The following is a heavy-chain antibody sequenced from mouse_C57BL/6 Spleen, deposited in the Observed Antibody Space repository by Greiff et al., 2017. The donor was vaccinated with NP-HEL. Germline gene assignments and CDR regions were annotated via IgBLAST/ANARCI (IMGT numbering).Heavy chain of an antibody. D-gene: IGHD1-1*01. CDR1: GYTFTDYY. J-gene: IGHJ3*01. CDR3: ARVYGRSYPWFAY. Sequence: VQLQQSGPELVKPGASVKISCKASGYTFTDYYMNWVKQSHGKSLEWIGDINPNNGGTSYNQKFKGKATLTVDKSSSTAYMELRSLTSEDSAVYYCARVYGRSYPWFAYWGQGTLVTVS. CDR2: INPNNGGT. V-gene: IGHV1-26*01.